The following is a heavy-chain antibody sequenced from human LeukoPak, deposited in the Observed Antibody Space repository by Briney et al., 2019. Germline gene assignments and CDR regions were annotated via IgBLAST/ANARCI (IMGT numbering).Heavy chain of an antibody. D-gene: IGHD2-15*01. V-gene: IGHV3-30*02. CDR1: GLTFSSYG. Sequence: PGGSLRLSCAASGLTFSSYGTHWVRQVPGKGLEWVAFIRYDGSNKYYADSVKGRFTISRDNAKNSLYLQMNSLRAEDTAVYYCARGGGYCSGGSCYEYWGQGTLVTVSS. CDR2: IRYDGSNK. J-gene: IGHJ4*02. CDR3: ARGGGYCSGGSCYEY.